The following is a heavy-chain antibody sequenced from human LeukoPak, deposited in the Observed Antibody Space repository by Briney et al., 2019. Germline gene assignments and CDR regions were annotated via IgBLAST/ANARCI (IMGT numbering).Heavy chain of an antibody. D-gene: IGHD3-22*01. J-gene: IGHJ4*02. V-gene: IGHV1-18*04. Sequence: ASVKVSCKASGYTFTGYHMHWVRQAPGQGLEWMGWISAYNGNTNYAQKLQGRVTMTTDTSTSTAYMELRSLRSDDTAVYYCARDQDYYEYYFDYWGQGTLVTVSS. CDR2: ISAYNGNT. CDR3: ARDQDYYEYYFDY. CDR1: GYTFTGYH.